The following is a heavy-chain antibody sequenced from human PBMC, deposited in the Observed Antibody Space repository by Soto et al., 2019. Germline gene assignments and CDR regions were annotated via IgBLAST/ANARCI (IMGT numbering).Heavy chain of an antibody. CDR3: ARQHYYDSSGYYTWN. D-gene: IGHD3-22*01. J-gene: IGHJ4*02. Sequence: SSETLSLTCTVSGGSISSSSYYWGWIRQPPGKGLEWIGTIYYSGNIYYNPSLKSRVTISVDTAKNQFSLRLNSVTAADTAVYYCARQHYYDSSGYYTWNWGQGTLVTVSS. CDR1: GGSISSSSYY. V-gene: IGHV4-39*01. CDR2: IYYSGNI.